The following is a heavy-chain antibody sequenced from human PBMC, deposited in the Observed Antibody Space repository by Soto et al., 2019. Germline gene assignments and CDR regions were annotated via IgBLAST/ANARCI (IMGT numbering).Heavy chain of an antibody. D-gene: IGHD2-15*01. CDR2: INPSGGST. J-gene: IGHJ4*02. V-gene: IGHV1-46*03. Sequence: QVQLVQSGAEVKKPGASVKGSCKASGYTFTSYYMHWVRQAPGQGLEWMGIINPSGGSTSYAQKFQGRVTMTRDTSRSTGYMELSSLRSEDTAVYYCARVYCCGGRCYSIQYWGQGTLVTVTS. CDR3: ARVYCCGGRCYSIQY. CDR1: GYTFTSYY.